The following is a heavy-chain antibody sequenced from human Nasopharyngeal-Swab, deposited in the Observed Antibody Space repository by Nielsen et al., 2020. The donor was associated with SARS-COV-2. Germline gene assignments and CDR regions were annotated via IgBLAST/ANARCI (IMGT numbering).Heavy chain of an antibody. CDR3: TRGYDTFDY. CDR2: IRSKAYGGTT. J-gene: IGHJ4*02. V-gene: IGHV3-49*04. CDR1: GFTFGDYA. Sequence: GGSLRLSCTASGFTFGDYALSWVRQAPGKGLEWVGFIRSKAYGGTTEYAASVKGRFTISRDDYKSIAYLQMNSLKTEDKAVYYCTRGYDTFDYWGQGTLVTVSS. D-gene: IGHD3-22*01.